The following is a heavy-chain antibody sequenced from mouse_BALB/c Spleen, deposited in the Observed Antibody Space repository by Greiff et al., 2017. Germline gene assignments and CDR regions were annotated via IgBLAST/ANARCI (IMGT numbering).Heavy chain of an antibody. D-gene: IGHD2-4*01. Sequence: QVQLQQSGPELVKPGASVKISCKASGYAFSSSWMNWVKQRPGQGLEWIGRIYPGDGDTNYNGKFKGKATLTADKSSSTAYMQLSSLTSVDSAVYCCARASTMITTIAYWGQGTLVTVSA. CDR2: IYPGDGDT. CDR3: ARASTMITTIAY. V-gene: IGHV1-82*01. CDR1: GYAFSSSW. J-gene: IGHJ3*01.